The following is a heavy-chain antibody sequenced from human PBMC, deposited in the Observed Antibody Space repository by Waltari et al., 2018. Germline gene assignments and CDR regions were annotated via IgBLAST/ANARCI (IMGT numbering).Heavy chain of an antibody. CDR1: GFTFSSYS. CDR2: ISSSSSTI. J-gene: IGHJ4*02. V-gene: IGHV3-48*04. Sequence: EVQRVESGGGLVQPGGSLRRSCAASGFTFSSYSMNWVRQAPGKGLEWVSYISSSSSTIYYADSVKGRFTISRDNAKNSLYLQMNSLRAEDTAVYYCARSDCSGGSCYSEGFDYWGQGTLVTVSS. D-gene: IGHD2-15*01. CDR3: ARSDCSGGSCYSEGFDY.